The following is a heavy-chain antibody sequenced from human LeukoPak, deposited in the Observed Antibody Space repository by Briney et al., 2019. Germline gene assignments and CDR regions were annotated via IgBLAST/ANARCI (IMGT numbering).Heavy chain of an antibody. D-gene: IGHD4-23*01. V-gene: IGHV4-4*07. Sequence: SETLSLTCTVSGGSISSYYWSWIRQPAGKGLEWIGRMYSSGSTNYNPSLKSRVSMSVDTSENQFSLKLTSVTAADTAVYYCARGGKATVVTMWGQGILVTVSS. CDR2: MYSSGST. CDR3: ARGGKATVVTM. J-gene: IGHJ4*02. CDR1: GGSISSYY.